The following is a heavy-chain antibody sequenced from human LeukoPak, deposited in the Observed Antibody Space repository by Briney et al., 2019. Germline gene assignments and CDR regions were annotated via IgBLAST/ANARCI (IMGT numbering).Heavy chain of an antibody. V-gene: IGHV3-53*01. CDR2: ICSGGST. J-gene: IGHJ3*02. CDR1: ELTVSTNY. Sequence: GGSLRLSCAASELTVSTNYMSWVRQAPGKGLEWVSVICSGGSTYYADSVKGRFTISRDNSKNNLYLQINSLRPEDTAVYFCARYDLRGAFDIWGQGTMVSVSS. CDR3: ARYDLRGAFDI. D-gene: IGHD4-17*01.